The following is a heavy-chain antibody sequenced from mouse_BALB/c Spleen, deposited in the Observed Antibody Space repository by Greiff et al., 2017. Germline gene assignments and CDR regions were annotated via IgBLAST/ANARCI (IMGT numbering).Heavy chain of an antibody. D-gene: IGHD1-1*01. Sequence: VQLQQSGAELVRPGTSVKVSCKASGYAFTNYLIEWVKQRPGQGLEWIGVINPGSGGTNYNEKFKGKATLTADKSSSTAYMQLSSLTSDDSAVYFCARSTTVVAELFDYWGQGTTLTVSS. J-gene: IGHJ2*01. CDR3: ARSTTVVAELFDY. V-gene: IGHV1-54*03. CDR1: GYAFTNYL. CDR2: INPGSGGT.